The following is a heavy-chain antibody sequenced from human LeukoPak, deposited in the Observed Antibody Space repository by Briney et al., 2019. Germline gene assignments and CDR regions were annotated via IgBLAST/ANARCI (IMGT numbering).Heavy chain of an antibody. D-gene: IGHD4-17*01. CDR1: GYTFTSYA. V-gene: IGHV3-23*01. Sequence: ASVKVSCKASGYTFTSYAMSWVRQAPRKGLEWVSAISGSGGSTYYADSVKGRFTISRDNAKNSLYLQMNSLRAEDTAVYYCARGFDYGDSIDYWGQGTLVTVSS. CDR3: ARGFDYGDSIDY. J-gene: IGHJ4*02. CDR2: ISGSGGST.